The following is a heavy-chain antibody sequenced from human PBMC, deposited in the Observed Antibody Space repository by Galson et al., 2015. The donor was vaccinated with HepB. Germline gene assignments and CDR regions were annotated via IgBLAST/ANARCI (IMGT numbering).Heavy chain of an antibody. J-gene: IGHJ4*02. CDR2: MNPNSGST. D-gene: IGHD1-26*01. V-gene: IGHV1-8*01. Sequence: SVKVSCKASGYTFSSYDINWVRQATGQGLEWMGWMNPNSGSTGYAQKFQGRVTMTRDTSISTAYMELSSLRSEDTAVYYCARGSAEGPGRDYWGQGTLVTVSS. CDR3: ARGSAEGPGRDY. CDR1: GYTFSSYD.